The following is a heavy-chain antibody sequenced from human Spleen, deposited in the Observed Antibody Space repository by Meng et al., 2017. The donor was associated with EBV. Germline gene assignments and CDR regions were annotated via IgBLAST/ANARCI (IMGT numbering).Heavy chain of an antibody. J-gene: IGHJ4*02. V-gene: IGHV1-18*01. D-gene: IGHD5-12*01. CDR2: ISPYNGNT. CDR1: GYTFNNFG. CDR3: ARDVYSGYDRLGY. Sequence: QGHLVQSGDEVEKPGASVKVSCKAFGYTFNNFGISWVRQAPGQGLEWMGWISPYNGNTVYAQKLQGRVSMTTDTSTNTAYMELWSLRSDDTAVYYCARDVYSGYDRLGYWGQGTLVTVSS.